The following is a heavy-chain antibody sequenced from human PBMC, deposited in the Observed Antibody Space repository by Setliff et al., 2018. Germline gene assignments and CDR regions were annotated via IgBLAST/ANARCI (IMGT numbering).Heavy chain of an antibody. D-gene: IGHD2-15*01. J-gene: IGHJ6*03. Sequence: GASVKVSCKATGGTFRNYGISWVRPAPGQGLEWMGGTIPMFGTTNYAHKFQGRVTIITDESTSTAYMELSSLRSEDTAVYYCAREGVDPRSSTDYRYYMDVWGKGTTVTVSS. CDR3: AREGVDPRSSTDYRYYMDV. CDR1: GGTFRNYG. CDR2: TIPMFGTT. V-gene: IGHV1-69*05.